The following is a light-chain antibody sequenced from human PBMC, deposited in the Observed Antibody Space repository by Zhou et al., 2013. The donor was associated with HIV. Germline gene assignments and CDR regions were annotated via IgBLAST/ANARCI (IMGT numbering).Light chain of an antibody. V-gene: IGKV1-5*03. CDR3: QLYSTDSVT. J-gene: IGKJ1*01. CDR1: QYINNW. Sequence: DIQMTQSPATLSASVGDRVTITCRASQYINNWLAWYQQKPGNPPNLLIYRASNLDTGVPSRFRGSGSGTEFTLTISSLQPEDFATYYCQLYSTDSVTFGQGTNVEIK. CDR2: RAS.